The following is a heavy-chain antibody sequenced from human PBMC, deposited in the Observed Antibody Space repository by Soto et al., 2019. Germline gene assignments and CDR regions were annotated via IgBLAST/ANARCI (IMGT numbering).Heavy chain of an antibody. CDR2: IDTDGSDT. Sequence: GGSLRLSCAASGFTFRNYWMHWFRQAPGKGLVWVAYIDTDGSDTIYADSVKGRFTIFRDNVKNTVYLQMNSMRAEDTAVYYCATLNSFGSDYWGQGTLVTVPQ. CDR1: GFTFRNYW. CDR3: ATLNSFGSDY. V-gene: IGHV3-74*01. J-gene: IGHJ4*02. D-gene: IGHD5-18*01.